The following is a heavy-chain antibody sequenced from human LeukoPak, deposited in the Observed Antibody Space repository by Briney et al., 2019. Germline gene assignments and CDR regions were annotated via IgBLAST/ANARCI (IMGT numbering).Heavy chain of an antibody. CDR2: INPSGGST. D-gene: IGHD3-22*01. CDR3: ARVGYYYDSSGYYDY. J-gene: IGHJ4*02. V-gene: IGHV1-46*01. CDR1: GYTFTSYY. Sequence: ASVKVSCKASGYTFTSYYMHWVRQAPGQGLEWMGIINPSGGSTSYAQKFQSRVTMTRDTSTSTVYMELSSLRSEDTAVYYCARVGYYYDSSGYYDYWGQGTLVTVSS.